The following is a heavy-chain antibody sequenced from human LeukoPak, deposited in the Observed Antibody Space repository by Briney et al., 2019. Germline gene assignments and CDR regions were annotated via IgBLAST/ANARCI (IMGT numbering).Heavy chain of an antibody. Sequence: GGSLRLSCAASGFTFSSYAMSWVRQAPGKGLEWVSAISGSGGSTYYADSVKGRFTISRDNSKNTLYLQMNSLRTEDTAVYYCARDCDTSGYYYCGMDVWGQGTTVAVSS. CDR3: ARDCDTSGYYYCGMDV. J-gene: IGHJ6*02. D-gene: IGHD3-22*01. CDR1: GFTFSSYA. V-gene: IGHV3-23*01. CDR2: ISGSGGST.